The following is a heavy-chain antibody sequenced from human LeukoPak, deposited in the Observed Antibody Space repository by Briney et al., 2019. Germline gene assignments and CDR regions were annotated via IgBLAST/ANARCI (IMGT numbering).Heavy chain of an antibody. CDR1: GYTFTGYY. D-gene: IGHD1-26*01. CDR3: ARIKSSNKDPISGSYFLY. J-gene: IGHJ4*02. Sequence: ASVKVSCKASGYTFTGYYMHWVRQAPGQGPEWMGWINPNSGGTNYGQKFQGRVTMTRDTSTSTAYMELSRLRSDDTAVYYCARIKSSNKDPISGSYFLYWGQGTLVTVSS. V-gene: IGHV1-2*02. CDR2: INPNSGGT.